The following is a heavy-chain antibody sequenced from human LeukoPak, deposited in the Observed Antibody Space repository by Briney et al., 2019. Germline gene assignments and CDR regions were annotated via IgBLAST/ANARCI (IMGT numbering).Heavy chain of an antibody. CDR1: GFTFSSYG. CDR2: ISYDGSNK. J-gene: IGHJ4*02. V-gene: IGHV3-30*19. CDR3: ARSYYDYVWGSYRPFDY. D-gene: IGHD3-16*02. Sequence: GRSLRLSCAASGFTFSSYGMHWVRQAPGKGLEWVAVISYDGSNKYYADSVKGRFTISRDNSKNTLYLQMNSLRAEDTAVYYCARSYYDYVWGSYRPFDYWGQGTLVTVSS.